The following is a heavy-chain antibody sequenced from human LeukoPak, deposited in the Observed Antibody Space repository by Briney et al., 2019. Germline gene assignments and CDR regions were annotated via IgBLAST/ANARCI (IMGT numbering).Heavy chain of an antibody. CDR1: GFTFSSYA. CDR3: AKHRTVTTPYFDS. V-gene: IGHV3-23*01. J-gene: IGHJ4*02. D-gene: IGHD4-17*01. CDR2: ISGSGATT. Sequence: GGSLRLSCAASGFTFSSYAMAWVRQPPGKGLEWVSAISGSGATTYNAESVKGRFTISRDNSKNTLFLQLNGLRAEDTAIYYCAKHRTVTTPYFDSWGQGTLVTVSS.